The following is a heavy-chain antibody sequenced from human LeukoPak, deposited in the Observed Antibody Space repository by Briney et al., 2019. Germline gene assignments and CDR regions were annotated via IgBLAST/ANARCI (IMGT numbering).Heavy chain of an antibody. J-gene: IGHJ6*02. CDR3: ARTNILTGYSMDV. Sequence: PGGSLRLSCAASGFTFSSYSMNWVRQAPGKGLEWVSSISSSSSYIYYADSVKGRFTISRDNAKNSLYLQMNSLRAEVTAVYYCARTNILTGYSMDVWGQGTTVTVSS. CDR2: ISSSSSYI. D-gene: IGHD3-9*01. V-gene: IGHV3-21*01. CDR1: GFTFSSYS.